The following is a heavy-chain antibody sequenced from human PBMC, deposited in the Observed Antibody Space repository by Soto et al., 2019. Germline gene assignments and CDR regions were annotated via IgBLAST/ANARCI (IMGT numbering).Heavy chain of an antibody. V-gene: IGHV4-34*01. CDR3: ARDKITGLFDY. CDR1: GGSFSGYY. J-gene: IGHJ4*02. CDR2: INHSGST. D-gene: IGHD2-8*02. Sequence: QVQLQQWGAGLLKHSETLSLTCAVYGGSFSGYYWTWIRQPPGTGLEWIGEINHSGSTNYNPSLKSRVTISVDTSKNQCSLKLTSVTAADTAVYYCARDKITGLFDYWGQGTLATVSS.